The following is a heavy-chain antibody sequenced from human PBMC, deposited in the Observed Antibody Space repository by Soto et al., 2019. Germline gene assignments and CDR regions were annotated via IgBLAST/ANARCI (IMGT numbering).Heavy chain of an antibody. V-gene: IGHV3-48*03. CDR3: ASLRITMVRGAPVYFDY. Sequence: GGSLRLSFASSGFTFSSYEMNWVRQATGKGLEWVSYISSSGSTIYYADSVKGRFTISRENAKNSLYLQMNSMRAEDTAVYYCASLRITMVRGAPVYFDYWGQGT. J-gene: IGHJ4*02. D-gene: IGHD3-10*01. CDR1: GFTFSSYE. CDR2: ISSSGSTI.